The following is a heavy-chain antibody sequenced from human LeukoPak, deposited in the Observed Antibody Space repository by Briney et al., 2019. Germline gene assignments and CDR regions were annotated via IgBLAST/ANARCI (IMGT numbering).Heavy chain of an antibody. D-gene: IGHD3-10*01. CDR3: AKGQGMVRGVINHGMDV. V-gene: IGHV3-30*18. CDR1: GFTFSSYG. J-gene: IGHJ6*04. Sequence: GGSLRLSCAASGFTFSSYGMHWVRQAPGKGLEWVAVISYDGSNKYYADSVKGRFTISRDNSKNTLYLQMNSLRAEDTAVYYCAKGQGMVRGVINHGMDVWGKGTTVTVSS. CDR2: ISYDGSNK.